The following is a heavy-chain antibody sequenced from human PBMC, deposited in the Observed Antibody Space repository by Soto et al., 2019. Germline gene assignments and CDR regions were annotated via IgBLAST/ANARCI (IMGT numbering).Heavy chain of an antibody. V-gene: IGHV4-59*01. Sequence: SETLSLTCTVSGDSISSYYWSWIRQPPGKGLEWIGYIYYSGSTNYNPSLKSRVTISVDTSKNQFSLKLSSVTAADTAVYYCARGYGDYVLAGFDPWGQGTLVTVSS. CDR2: IYYSGST. CDR1: GDSISSYY. CDR3: ARGYGDYVLAGFDP. J-gene: IGHJ5*02. D-gene: IGHD4-17*01.